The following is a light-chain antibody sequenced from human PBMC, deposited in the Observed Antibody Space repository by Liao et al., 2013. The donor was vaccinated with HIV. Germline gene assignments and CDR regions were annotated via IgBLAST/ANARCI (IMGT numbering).Light chain of an antibody. CDR2: EDT. V-gene: IGLV3-25*03. CDR1: TLGDKY. J-gene: IGLJ1*01. Sequence: YDLTQPPSMSVSPGQTASITCSGDTLGDKYASWYQQRPGQSPVLVIYEDTKRPSGIPERFSGSSSGTTVTLTISGVQAEDEADYYCQSADSSGTYVFGTGTKVTVL. CDR3: QSADSSGTYV.